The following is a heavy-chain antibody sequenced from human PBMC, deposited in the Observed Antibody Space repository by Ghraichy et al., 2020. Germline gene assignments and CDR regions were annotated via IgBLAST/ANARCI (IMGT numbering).Heavy chain of an antibody. Sequence: GGSLRLSCAASGFTFSSYSMHWVRQAPGKGLEWVSSISSSSSYIYYADSVKGRFTISRDNAKNSLYLQMNSLRAEDTAVYYCARPGIAAAGTFPDDYWGQGTLVTVSS. CDR2: ISSSSSYI. V-gene: IGHV3-21*01. D-gene: IGHD6-13*01. CDR1: GFTFSSYS. CDR3: ARPGIAAAGTFPDDY. J-gene: IGHJ4*02.